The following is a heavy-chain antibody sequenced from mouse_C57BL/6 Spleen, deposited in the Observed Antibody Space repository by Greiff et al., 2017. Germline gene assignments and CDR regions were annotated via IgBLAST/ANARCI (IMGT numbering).Heavy chain of an antibody. CDR1: GYTFTDYY. J-gene: IGHJ4*01. CDR3: AREVQGLDY. V-gene: IGHV1-26*01. D-gene: IGHD3-2*02. Sequence: VQLQQSGPELVKPGASVKISCKASGYTFTDYYMNWVKQSHGKSLEWIGDINPNNGGTSYNQKFKGKATLTVDKSSSTAYMELRSLTSEDSAVYYCAREVQGLDYWGQGTSVTVSS. CDR2: INPNNGGT.